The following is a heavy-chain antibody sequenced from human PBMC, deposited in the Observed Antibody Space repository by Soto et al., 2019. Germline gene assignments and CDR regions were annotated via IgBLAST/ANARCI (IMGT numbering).Heavy chain of an antibody. CDR2: ISYDGSNK. Sequence: QVQLVESGGGVVQPGRSLRLSCAASGFTFSSYGMHWVRQAPGKGLEWVAVISYDGSNKYYADSVKGRFTISRDNSKNTLYLQMNSLRAGDTAVYYCAKDRSPLMVFPGYFDYWGQGTLVTVSS. CDR3: AKDRSPLMVFPGYFDY. J-gene: IGHJ4*02. V-gene: IGHV3-30*18. D-gene: IGHD2-8*01. CDR1: GFTFSSYG.